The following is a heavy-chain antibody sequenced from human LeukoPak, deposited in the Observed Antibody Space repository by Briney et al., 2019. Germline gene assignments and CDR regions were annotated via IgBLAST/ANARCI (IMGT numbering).Heavy chain of an antibody. D-gene: IGHD5-24*01. Sequence: ASVKVSCKVSGYALTELSMHWVRQAPGKGLEWMGGFDPEDGETIYAQKFQGRVTMTEDTSTDTAYMELSSLRSEDTAVYYCATALWGDGYFDYWGQGTLVTVSS. CDR1: GYALTELS. CDR3: ATALWGDGYFDY. V-gene: IGHV1-24*01. CDR2: FDPEDGET. J-gene: IGHJ4*02.